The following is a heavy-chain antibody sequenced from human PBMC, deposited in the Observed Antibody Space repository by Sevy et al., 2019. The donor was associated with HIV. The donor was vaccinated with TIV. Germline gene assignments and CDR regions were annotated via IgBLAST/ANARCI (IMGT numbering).Heavy chain of an antibody. D-gene: IGHD3-22*01. V-gene: IGHV3-33*01. CDR3: ARWGNSSGIDY. CDR1: GFYFG. J-gene: IGHJ4*02. Sequence: GGSLRLSCTASGFYFGIHWVRQAPGKGLEWVALIWYDGINKDYADSVKGRFTISRDNSKNTVFLQMNSLRAEDTVMYYCARWGNSSGIDYWGQGTLVTVSS. CDR2: IWYDGINK.